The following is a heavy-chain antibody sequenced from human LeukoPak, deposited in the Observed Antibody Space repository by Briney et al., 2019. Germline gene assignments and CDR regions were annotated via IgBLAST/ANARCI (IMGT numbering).Heavy chain of an antibody. D-gene: IGHD3-22*01. J-gene: IGHJ4*02. V-gene: IGHV4-59*01. CDR3: ARGVDSGYPDH. Sequence: SETLSLTCSVSGDSISSYYWTWIRQTPGKGLEWIAYIHYNGNTKSNPSLKSRVTISLDTSKNQFSLKLTSLTAADTAVYYCARGVDSGYPDHWGQGTLVTVSS. CDR2: IHYNGNT. CDR1: GDSISSYY.